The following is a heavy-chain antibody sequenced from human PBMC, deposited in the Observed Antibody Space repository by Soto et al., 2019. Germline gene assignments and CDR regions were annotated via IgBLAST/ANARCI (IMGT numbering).Heavy chain of an antibody. D-gene: IGHD1-26*01. Sequence: ASVKVSCKASGYTFTTSGISWVRQAPGQGLEWMGWISTYNGDTNSAQKFQGRDTMTADTSTGTVYMELMSLKSDDTAVYYCARQGSWPYYYYGLDVWGQGTTVTVSS. V-gene: IGHV1-18*01. CDR2: ISTYNGDT. J-gene: IGHJ6*02. CDR1: GYTFTTSG. CDR3: ARQGSWPYYYYGLDV.